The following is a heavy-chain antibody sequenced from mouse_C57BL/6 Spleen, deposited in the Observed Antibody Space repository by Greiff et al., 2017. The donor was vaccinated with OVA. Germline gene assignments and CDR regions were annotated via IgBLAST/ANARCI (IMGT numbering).Heavy chain of an antibody. D-gene: IGHD3-2*02. J-gene: IGHJ2*01. CDR2: IYPRDGST. CDR1: GYTFTDHT. V-gene: IGHV1-78*01. CDR3: ARYGIDSSGLYYFDY. Sequence: QVQLQQSDAELVKPGASVKISCKVSGYTFTDHTIHWMKQRPEQGLEWIGYIYPRDGSTKYNEKFKGKATLTAHKYSSTAYMQLNSLTSEDSAVYFCARYGIDSSGLYYFDYWGQGTTLTVSS.